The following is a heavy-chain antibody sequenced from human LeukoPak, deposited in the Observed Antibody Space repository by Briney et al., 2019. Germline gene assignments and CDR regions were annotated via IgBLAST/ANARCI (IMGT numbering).Heavy chain of an antibody. J-gene: IGHJ4*02. Sequence: RPGGSLRLSCAASGFTFSSYAMTWVRQAPGKGLEWVAVISYDGSNKYYADSVKGRFTISRDNSKNTLYLQMNSLRAEDTAVYYCARDNSYGDFPEPYFDYWGQGTLVTVPS. CDR3: ARDNSYGDFPEPYFDY. V-gene: IGHV3-30-3*01. CDR2: ISYDGSNK. CDR1: GFTFSSYA. D-gene: IGHD4-17*01.